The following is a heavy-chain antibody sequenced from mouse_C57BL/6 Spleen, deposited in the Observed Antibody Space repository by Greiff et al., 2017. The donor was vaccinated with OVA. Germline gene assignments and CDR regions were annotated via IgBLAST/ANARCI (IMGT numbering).Heavy chain of an antibody. CDR1: GFTFSSYT. V-gene: IGHV5-9*01. CDR2: ISGGGGNT. D-gene: IGHD1-1*01. Sequence: EVKLEESGGGLVKPGGSLKLSCAASGFTFSSYTMSWVRQTPEKRLEWVATISGGGGNTYYPDSVKGRFTISRDNAKNTLYLQMSSLRSEDTALYYCARQNYGSSYGYFDVWGTGTTVTVSS. J-gene: IGHJ1*03. CDR3: ARQNYGSSYGYFDV.